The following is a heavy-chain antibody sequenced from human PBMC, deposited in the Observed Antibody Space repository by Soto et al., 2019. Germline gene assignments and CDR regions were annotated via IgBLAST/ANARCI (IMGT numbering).Heavy chain of an antibody. V-gene: IGHV3-7*03. D-gene: IGHD3-3*01. CDR2: IKEDGSEK. J-gene: IGHJ6*02. CDR3: ARDEGGIGYYTGPYYYGMDV. CDR1: GFTFTRYW. Sequence: GGSLRLSCAASGFTFTRYWMNWVRQAPGKGLEWLANIKEDGSEKIYVDSVKGRFTISRGNAQKSVYLQMNSLRAEDTAVYYCARDEGGIGYYTGPYYYGMDVWGQGTTVTVSS.